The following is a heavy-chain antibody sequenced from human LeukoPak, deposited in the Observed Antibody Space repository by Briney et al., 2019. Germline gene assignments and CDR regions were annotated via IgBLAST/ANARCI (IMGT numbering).Heavy chain of an antibody. J-gene: IGHJ4*02. V-gene: IGHV3-53*01. CDR3: ARGGVPLAANNLAY. Sequence: PGGSLRLSCAASGCSACTNYMTWMRQAPGKGLEWVSVLYSDGNTKYADSVQGRFTISRDNSKNTLYLKMNRLSPDDTAIYYCARGGVPLAANNLAYWGQGTLVTVSS. D-gene: IGHD1-1*01. CDR2: LYSDGNT. CDR1: GCSACTNY.